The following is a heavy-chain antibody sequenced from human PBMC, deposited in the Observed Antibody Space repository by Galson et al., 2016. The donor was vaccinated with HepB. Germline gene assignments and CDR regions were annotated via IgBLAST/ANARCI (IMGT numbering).Heavy chain of an antibody. Sequence: SVKVSCKASGYTFSNYGIHWVRQAPGQGLDWMGWINAGNGYTKYSQKFQDRVTITRDTSASTAYMELSSLRYEDTAVYYCARGASYGSGGYYTWFDPWGQGTLVTVSS. CDR1: GYTFSNYG. CDR3: ARGASYGSGGYYTWFDP. D-gene: IGHD3-10*01. J-gene: IGHJ5*02. V-gene: IGHV1-3*01. CDR2: INAGNGYT.